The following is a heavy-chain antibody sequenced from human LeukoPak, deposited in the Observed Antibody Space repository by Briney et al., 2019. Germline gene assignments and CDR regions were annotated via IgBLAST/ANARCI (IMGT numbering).Heavy chain of an antibody. Sequence: SVKVSCKASGGTFSSYAISWVRQAPGQGLEWMGRITPIFGTANYAQKFQGRVTITADESTSTAYMELSSLRSEDTAVYYCARDLKGSLSYDFWTGMKAFDPWGQGTLVTVSS. D-gene: IGHD3-3*01. CDR1: GGTFSSYA. J-gene: IGHJ5*02. CDR2: ITPIFGTA. V-gene: IGHV1-69*13. CDR3: ARDLKGSLSYDFWTGMKAFDP.